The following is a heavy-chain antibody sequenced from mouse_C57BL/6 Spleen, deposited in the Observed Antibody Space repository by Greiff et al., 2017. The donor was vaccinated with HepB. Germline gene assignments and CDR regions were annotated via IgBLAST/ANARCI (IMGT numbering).Heavy chain of an antibody. Sequence: EVKLMESGGGLVKPGGSLKLSCAASGFTFSSYAMSWVRQTPEKRLEWVATISDGGSYTYYPDNVKGRFTISRDNAKNNLYLQMSHLKSEDTAMYYCARDYYCSRYFDVWGTGTTVTVSS. D-gene: IGHD1-1*01. CDR2: ISDGGSYT. V-gene: IGHV5-4*01. CDR1: GFTFSSYA. CDR3: ARDYYCSRYFDV. J-gene: IGHJ1*03.